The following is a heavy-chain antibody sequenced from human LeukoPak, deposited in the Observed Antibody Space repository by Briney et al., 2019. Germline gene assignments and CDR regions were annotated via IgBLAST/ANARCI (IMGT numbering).Heavy chain of an antibody. CDR1: GFTFSDYY. CDR3: ARVLSEQQLENNWFDP. CDR2: ISSSGSTI. D-gene: IGHD6-13*01. Sequence: KPGGSLRLSCAASGFTFSDYYMSWIRQAPGKGLEWVSYISSSGSTIYYADSVKGRFTISRDNAKNSLYLQMNSLRAEDTAVYYCARVLSEQQLENNWFDPWGQGTLVTVSS. V-gene: IGHV3-11*01. J-gene: IGHJ5*02.